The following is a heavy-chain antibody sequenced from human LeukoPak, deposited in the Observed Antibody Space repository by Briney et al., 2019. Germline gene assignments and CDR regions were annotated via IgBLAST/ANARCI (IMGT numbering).Heavy chain of an antibody. Sequence: PGGSLRLSCAASGFSFSSYGIHWVSHAPGKGLEWVAVISYDGSNKYYADSVKGRFTISRDNSKNTLYLQMNSLRAEDTAVYYCAKDRSTYYYDSSGYYPDAFDIWGQGTMVTVSS. CDR3: AKDRSTYYYDSSGYYPDAFDI. D-gene: IGHD3-22*01. J-gene: IGHJ3*02. CDR2: ISYDGSNK. V-gene: IGHV3-30*18. CDR1: GFSFSSYG.